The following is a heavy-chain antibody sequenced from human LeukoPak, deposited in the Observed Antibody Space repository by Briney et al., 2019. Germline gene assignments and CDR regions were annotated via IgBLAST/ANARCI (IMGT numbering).Heavy chain of an antibody. J-gene: IGHJ4*02. D-gene: IGHD4-17*01. CDR3: VRDPMTTNYFDY. CDR1: GGTFSSDA. CDR2: IIPIFGTA. Sequence: SVKVSCKASGGTFSSDAINWVRQAPGQRLEWMGRIIPIFGTANYAQEFQGRVTITTDESTSTAYMELSSLRSEDTAVYYCVRDPMTTNYFDYWGQGTLVTVSS. V-gene: IGHV1-69*05.